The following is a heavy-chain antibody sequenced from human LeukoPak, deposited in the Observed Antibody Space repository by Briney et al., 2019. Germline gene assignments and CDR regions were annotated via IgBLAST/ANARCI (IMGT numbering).Heavy chain of an antibody. CDR3: ARDLEHGGNSIWYFDL. D-gene: IGHD4-23*01. Sequence: PSETLSLTCTVSGGSISSYYWSWIRQPPGKGLEWIGYVYYRGTTNYTPSLKSRVTISADTSKNQFSLKLSSVTAADTAVYYCARDLEHGGNSIWYFDLWGRGTLVTVSS. CDR2: VYYRGTT. V-gene: IGHV4-59*01. CDR1: GGSISSYY. J-gene: IGHJ2*01.